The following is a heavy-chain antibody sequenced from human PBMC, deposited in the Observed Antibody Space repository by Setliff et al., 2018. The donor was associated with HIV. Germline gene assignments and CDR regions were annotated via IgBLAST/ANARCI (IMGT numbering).Heavy chain of an antibody. D-gene: IGHD3-16*01. Sequence: ASVKVSCKASGYSFTSYGLSWVRQAPGQGLEWMGWISGYNGKTDYAQKFRGRVTMTTDTSTSTVYMELRSLRSDDTAVYYCARANVTYSNIWSFSYSLPYYFDYWGQGTLVTVSS. CDR2: ISGYNGKT. V-gene: IGHV1-18*01. CDR3: ARANVTYSNIWSFSYSLPYYFDY. CDR1: GYSFTSYG. J-gene: IGHJ4*02.